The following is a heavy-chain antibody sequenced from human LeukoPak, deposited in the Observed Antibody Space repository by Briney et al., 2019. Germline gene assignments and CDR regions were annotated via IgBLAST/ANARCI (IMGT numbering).Heavy chain of an antibody. D-gene: IGHD3-22*01. CDR2: IPQSGGTP. V-gene: IGHV3-23*01. Sequence: GGSLRLSCVASGFAFHTFSLTWVRQAPGKGPEWVSAIPQSGGTPSYADSVKGRFTASRDDSRNTLYLQMNSLRAEDTAVYYCAREDFYYDSTGDFDYWGQGTLVTVSS. CDR3: AREDFYYDSTGDFDY. J-gene: IGHJ4*02. CDR1: GFAFHTFS.